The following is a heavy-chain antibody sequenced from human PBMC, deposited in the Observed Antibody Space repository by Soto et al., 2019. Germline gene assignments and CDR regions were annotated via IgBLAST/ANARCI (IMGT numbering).Heavy chain of an antibody. J-gene: IGHJ4*02. CDR1: GYTLTELS. V-gene: IGHV1-24*01. CDR2: FDPEDGET. CDR3: ATGSLRVTNDYGDYGGY. D-gene: IGHD4-17*01. Sequence: ASVKVSCKVSGYTLTELSMHWVRQAPGKGLEWMGGFDPEDGETIYAQKFQGRVTMTEDTSTDTAYIELSSLRSEDTAVYYCATGSLRVTNDYGDYGGYWGQGTLVTVSS.